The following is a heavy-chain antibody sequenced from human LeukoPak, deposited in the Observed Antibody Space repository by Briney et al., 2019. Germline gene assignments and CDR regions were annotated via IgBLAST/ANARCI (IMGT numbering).Heavy chain of an antibody. CDR2: ISRNSTYI. V-gene: IGHV3-21*01. CDR1: GFTFSSNE. J-gene: IGHJ4*02. CDR3: ARDEGYYFDS. Sequence: GGSLRLSCAASGFTFSSNEMNWVRQAPGKGLEWVASISRNSTYIHYADSVKGRFTISRDNARNSLFLQMNSLRAEDTAIYYCARDEGYYFDSWGQGTQVTVSS.